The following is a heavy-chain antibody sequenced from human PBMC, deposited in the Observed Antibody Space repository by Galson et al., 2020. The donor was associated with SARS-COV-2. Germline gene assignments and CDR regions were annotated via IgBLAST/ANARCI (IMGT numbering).Heavy chain of an antibody. V-gene: IGHV1-46*03. D-gene: IGHD3-9*01. CDR1: GYTFTSYY. CDR2: INPSGGST. CDR3: ARDVGGERYFDWLSQTYYYYGMDV. J-gene: IGHJ6*02. Sequence: ASVKVSCKASGYTFTSYYMHWVRQAPGQGLEWMGIINPSGGSTSYAQKFQGRVTMTRYTSTSTVYMELSSLRSEDTAVYYCARDVGGERYFDWLSQTYYYYGMDVWGQGTTVTVSS.